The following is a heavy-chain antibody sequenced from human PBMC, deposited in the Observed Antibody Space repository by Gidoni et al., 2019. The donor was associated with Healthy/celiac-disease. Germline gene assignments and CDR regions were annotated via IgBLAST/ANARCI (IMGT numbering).Heavy chain of an antibody. J-gene: IGHJ4*02. D-gene: IGHD3-22*01. CDR3: ASFPYYYDSSGYYGFDY. V-gene: IGHV4-59*01. CDR1: GGSISSYY. Sequence: QVQLQESGPGLVKPSETLSLTCTVSGGSISSYYWSWIRQPPGKGLEWIGYIYYSGSTNYNPSLKSRVTISVDTSKNQFSLKLSSVTAADTAVYYCASFPYYYDSSGYYGFDYWGQGTLVTVSS. CDR2: IYYSGST.